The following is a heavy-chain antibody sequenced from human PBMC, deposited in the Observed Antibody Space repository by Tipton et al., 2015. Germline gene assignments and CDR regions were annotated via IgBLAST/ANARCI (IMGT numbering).Heavy chain of an antibody. V-gene: IGHV4-59*01. CDR3: ARTDALGHFDY. CDR1: GDSISNYY. J-gene: IGHJ4*02. Sequence: TLSLTCTVSGDSISNYYWSWIRQPPGKGLEWIGYIHSTGSTDYNPSLKSRVTISGDTSKSQFSLRLSSVTAADMAVYFCARTDALGHFDYWGLGTLVTVSS. CDR2: IHSTGST. D-gene: IGHD2-8*01.